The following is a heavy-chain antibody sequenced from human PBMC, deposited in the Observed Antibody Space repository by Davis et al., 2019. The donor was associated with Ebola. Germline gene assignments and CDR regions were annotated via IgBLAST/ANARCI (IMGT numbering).Heavy chain of an antibody. V-gene: IGHV1-46*01. CDR1: GYTFTSHY. CDR2: ITPRGDGT. CDR3: AREVGETKLDQ. D-gene: IGHD1-26*01. J-gene: IGHJ4*02. Sequence: ASVKVSCKASGYTFTSHYMHWVRQAPGQGLEWMGLITPRGDGTLYAQKFQGRVTLTADESTSTAYMELTNLRSDDTAVYYCAREVGETKLDQWGQGTLVTVSS.